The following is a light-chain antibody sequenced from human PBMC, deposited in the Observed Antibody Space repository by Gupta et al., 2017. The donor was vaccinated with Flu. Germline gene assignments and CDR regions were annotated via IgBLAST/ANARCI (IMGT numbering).Light chain of an antibody. CDR2: EVA. Sequence: QSALTQPASVSGSPGQSITISCTGSIHDVGGHNLVSWFQQLPGKAPRLIIYEVANRPSGISDRFSGSKSGNTASLTISGLQAEDEGEYYCCSYAGNPAYVFGTGTKVTVL. CDR3: CSYAGNPAYV. J-gene: IGLJ1*01. V-gene: IGLV2-23*02. CDR1: IHDVGGHNL.